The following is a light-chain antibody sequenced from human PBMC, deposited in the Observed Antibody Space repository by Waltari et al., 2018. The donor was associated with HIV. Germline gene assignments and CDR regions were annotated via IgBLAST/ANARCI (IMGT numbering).Light chain of an antibody. V-gene: IGKV1-39*01. CDR3: QQSYSIPYT. Sequence: DIQMTQSPSSLSASVGDRVNLTCRASQTVTGYLNWYQQKPGRAPNLLTYGASTLQSGVPSRFSGSGSVTDYTLTISSLQPEDFATYFCQQSYSIPYTFGLGTKLEIK. J-gene: IGKJ2*01. CDR1: QTVTGY. CDR2: GAS.